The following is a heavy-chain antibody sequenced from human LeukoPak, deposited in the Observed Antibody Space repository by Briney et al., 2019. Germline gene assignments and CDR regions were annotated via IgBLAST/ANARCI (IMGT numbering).Heavy chain of an antibody. Sequence: GGSLRLSCAASGFTFSIYAMHWVRQAPGKGLGWVAVISNDGSDKYYADSVKGRFTISRDNSRNTLYLQMNSLRAEDTAVYYCARNNYGELDYWGQGTLVTVSS. CDR2: ISNDGSDK. J-gene: IGHJ4*02. D-gene: IGHD1-26*01. V-gene: IGHV3-30*04. CDR1: GFTFSIYA. CDR3: ARNNYGELDY.